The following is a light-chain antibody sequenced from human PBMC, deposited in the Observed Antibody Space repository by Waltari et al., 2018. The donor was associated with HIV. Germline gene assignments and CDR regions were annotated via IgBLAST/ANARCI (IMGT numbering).Light chain of an antibody. CDR1: RYNIGDNY. CDR3: GAWDDSLNAVV. J-gene: IGLJ2*01. Sequence: QSVLTQPPSVSAAPGQKVTISCSGNRYNIGDNYVSWYQQLPGTAHKVLIYDNNKRPSVMPDRFSGSKSGTSATLDITGLQTGDEADYYCGAWDDSLNAVVLGGGTKLTVL. CDR2: DNN. V-gene: IGLV1-51*01.